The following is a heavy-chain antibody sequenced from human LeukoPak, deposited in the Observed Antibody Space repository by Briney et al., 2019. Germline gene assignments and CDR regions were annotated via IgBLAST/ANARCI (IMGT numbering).Heavy chain of an antibody. CDR1: GFTFSSHR. CDR3: ARDTNGLAY. V-gene: IGHV3-74*01. D-gene: IGHD2-8*01. CDR2: VSTDGSTT. Sequence: GGSLRLSCAASGFTFSSHRMHWVRHAPGKGLVWVSCVSTDGSTTNYADSVKGRLTISRDNAKNTLYLQMNSLRVEDTAVYYCARDTNGLAYWGLGTRVTVSS. J-gene: IGHJ4*02.